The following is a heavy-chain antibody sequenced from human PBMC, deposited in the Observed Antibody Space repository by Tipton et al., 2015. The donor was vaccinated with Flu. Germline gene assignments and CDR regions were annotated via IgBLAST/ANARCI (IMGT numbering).Heavy chain of an antibody. CDR1: GFTFRTYW. Sequence: SLRLSCATSGFTFRTYWMSWVRQAPGKGLEWVANIKQDGSEKYYVDSVKGRFTVSRDNAKNTLYLQMSSLSAEDTAVYYCARTRGGYCSSTSCYADYFDYWGQGTLVTVSS. V-gene: IGHV3-7*01. J-gene: IGHJ4*02. CDR3: ARTRGGYCSSTSCYADYFDY. D-gene: IGHD2-2*01. CDR2: IKQDGSEK.